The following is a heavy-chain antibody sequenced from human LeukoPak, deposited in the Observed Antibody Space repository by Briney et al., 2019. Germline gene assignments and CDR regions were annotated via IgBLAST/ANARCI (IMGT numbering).Heavy chain of an antibody. CDR1: GYIFTDYY. V-gene: IGHV1-69*05. CDR3: ASGSGSYPL. Sequence: SVKVSCKASGYIFTDYYMHWVRQAPGQGLEWMGGIIPIFGTANYAQKFQGRVTITTDESTSTAYMELSSLRSEDTAVYYCASGSGSYPLWGQGTLVTVSS. J-gene: IGHJ4*02. CDR2: IIPIFGTA. D-gene: IGHD1-26*01.